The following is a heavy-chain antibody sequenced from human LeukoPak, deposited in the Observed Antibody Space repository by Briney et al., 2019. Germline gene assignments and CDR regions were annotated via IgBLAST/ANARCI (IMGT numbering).Heavy chain of an antibody. V-gene: IGHV3-30-3*01. D-gene: IGHD1-1*01. Sequence: GGSLRLSCAASGFTFSSYAMHWVRQAPGKGLEWVAVLSYDVNNKYYAESVKGRFTISIDNSRNTLYLQMNSLRAEDTAVYYCARDVPGTPGGDYRGQGTQVTVSS. CDR2: LSYDVNNK. J-gene: IGHJ4*02. CDR3: ARDVPGTPGGDY. CDR1: GFTFSSYA.